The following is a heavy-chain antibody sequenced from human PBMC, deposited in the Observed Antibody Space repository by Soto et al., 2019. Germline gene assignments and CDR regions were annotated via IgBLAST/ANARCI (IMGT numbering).Heavy chain of an antibody. CDR1: CDSISTRSNY. CDR3: AREGPPIRAHNPPEYFQH. CDR2: IYYTGGT. J-gene: IGHJ1*01. V-gene: IGHV4-39*02. Sequence: ETLYLTCTVSCDSISTRSNYWAWIRPPPGKGLEWIGSIYYTGGTYYNPSLKSRVTLFLDTSKNQFSLNLSSVTAADTAVYYCAREGPPIRAHNPPEYFQHWGQGTPVTVSS.